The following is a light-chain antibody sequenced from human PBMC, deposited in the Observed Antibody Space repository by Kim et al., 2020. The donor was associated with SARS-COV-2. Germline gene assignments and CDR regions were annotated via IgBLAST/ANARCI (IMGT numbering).Light chain of an antibody. CDR2: GAS. CDR1: QSVSSN. CDR3: QHHNNWPPSWT. Sequence: ELVMTQSPATLSVSPGERATLSCRASQSVSSNLAWYQQKPGQAPRLLIYGASTRATGIPARFSGSGSGTEFTLTISSLQSEDFAVYYCQHHNNWPPSWTFGQGTKVDIK. V-gene: IGKV3-15*01. J-gene: IGKJ1*01.